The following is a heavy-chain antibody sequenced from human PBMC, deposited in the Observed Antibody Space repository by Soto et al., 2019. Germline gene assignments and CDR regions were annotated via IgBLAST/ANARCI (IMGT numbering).Heavy chain of an antibody. CDR3: ARVKQLGLYYFDY. J-gene: IGHJ4*02. CDR2: INPNSGGT. D-gene: IGHD6-13*01. CDR1: GYTFTGYY. Sequence: ASVKVSCKASGYTFTGYYMHWVRQAPGQGLEWMGWINPNSGGTNYAQKFQGWVTMTRDTSISTAYMELSRLRSDDTAVYYCARVKQLGLYYFDYWGQGTLVTVSS. V-gene: IGHV1-2*04.